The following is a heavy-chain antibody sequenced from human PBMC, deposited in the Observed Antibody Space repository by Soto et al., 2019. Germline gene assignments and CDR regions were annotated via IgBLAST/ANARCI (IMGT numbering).Heavy chain of an antibody. V-gene: IGHV4-34*01. Sequence: SETLSLTCAVYGGSFSGYYWIWIRQPPGKGLEWIGEINHSGSTNYNPSLKSRVTISVDTSKNQFSLKLSSVTAADTAVYYCARGEGIAVAVDWFDPWGQGTLVTVSS. CDR3: ARGEGIAVAVDWFDP. J-gene: IGHJ5*02. CDR1: GGSFSGYY. D-gene: IGHD6-19*01. CDR2: INHSGST.